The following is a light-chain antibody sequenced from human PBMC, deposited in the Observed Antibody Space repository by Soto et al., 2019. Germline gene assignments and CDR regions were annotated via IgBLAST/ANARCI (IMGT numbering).Light chain of an antibody. J-gene: IGKJ1*01. CDR2: GAS. CDR1: QRFGSSN. Sequence: EIVLTQSPGTLSLSPGERGTLSCRASQRFGSSNLAWYQQKPGQAPRLLMYGASSRATGIPDRFSGSGSGTDFTLTISRLEPEDFAVYYCQQYGSSPKTFGQGTKVDIK. V-gene: IGKV3-20*01. CDR3: QQYGSSPKT.